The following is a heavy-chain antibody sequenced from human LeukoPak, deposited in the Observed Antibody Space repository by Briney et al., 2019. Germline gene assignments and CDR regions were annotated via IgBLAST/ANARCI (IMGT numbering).Heavy chain of an antibody. CDR2: ISSSGSTI. J-gene: IGHJ4*02. CDR1: GFTFSDFY. D-gene: IGHD6-19*01. CDR3: ASGQQWLPWGGLDY. V-gene: IGHV3-11*04. Sequence: KSGGSLRLSCAASGFTFSDFYMSWIRQAPGKGLEWVSYISSSGSTIYYADSVKGRFTISRDNSKNTLYLQMNSLRAEDTAVYYCASGQQWLPWGGLDYWGQGTLVTVSS.